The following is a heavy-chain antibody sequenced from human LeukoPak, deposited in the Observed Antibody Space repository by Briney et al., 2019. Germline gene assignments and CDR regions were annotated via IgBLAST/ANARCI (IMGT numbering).Heavy chain of an antibody. V-gene: IGHV3-48*03. CDR1: GFTFSNYE. D-gene: IGHD5-18*01. J-gene: IGHJ4*02. Sequence: GSLRLSCAASGFTFSNYEFNWVRQAPGKGLEWVSYISSSGRNIYYADSVKGRFTISRDNAKNSLYLQMNSLRAEDTAVYYCARDLVQLWSKDYWGQGTLVTVTS. CDR3: ARDLVQLWSKDY. CDR2: ISSSGRNI.